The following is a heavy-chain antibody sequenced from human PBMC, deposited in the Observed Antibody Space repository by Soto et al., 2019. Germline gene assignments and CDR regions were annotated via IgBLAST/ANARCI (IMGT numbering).Heavy chain of an antibody. J-gene: IGHJ2*01. Sequence: QVQLVQSGAEVKKPGASVKVSCKASGYTFSIYGISWVRQAPGQGLEWMGWISAYNGNTKYAQKLQGRVTVTTDTSTSRADMELRSLRSDDTAVYYCARGLSGGTYPWFVDLWGRCTLVTVSS. CDR2: ISAYNGNT. CDR1: GYTFSIYG. CDR3: ARGLSGGTYPWFVDL. V-gene: IGHV1-18*01. D-gene: IGHD1-26*01.